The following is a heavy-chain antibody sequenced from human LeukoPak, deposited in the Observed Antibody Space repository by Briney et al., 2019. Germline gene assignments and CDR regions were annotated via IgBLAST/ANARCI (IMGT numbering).Heavy chain of an antibody. CDR2: IYASGTS. V-gene: IGHV4-4*07. D-gene: IGHD6-19*01. Sequence: SETPSLTCSVSGGSINSYYWSWIRQPAGKGLEWIGRIYASGTSNYNPSLKSRVTMSVDTSKNQFSLRLSSVTAADTAVYYCARPRSSSGWDGDFDYWGQGALVTVSS. CDR1: GGSINSYY. CDR3: ARPRSSSGWDGDFDY. J-gene: IGHJ4*02.